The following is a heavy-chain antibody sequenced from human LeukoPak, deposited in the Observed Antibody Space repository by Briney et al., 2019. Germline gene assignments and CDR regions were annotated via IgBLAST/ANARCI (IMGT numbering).Heavy chain of an antibody. Sequence: PSETLSLTSTDSGGSISSYYWSWIRQPPGKGLKWIGYIYYSGSTNYNPSLKSRVTISVDTSKNQFSLKLSSVTAADTAVYYCARDNSVVAATTYFDYWGQGTLVTVSS. CDR2: IYYSGST. V-gene: IGHV4-59*01. CDR3: ARDNSVVAATTYFDY. CDR1: GGSISSYY. D-gene: IGHD2-15*01. J-gene: IGHJ4*02.